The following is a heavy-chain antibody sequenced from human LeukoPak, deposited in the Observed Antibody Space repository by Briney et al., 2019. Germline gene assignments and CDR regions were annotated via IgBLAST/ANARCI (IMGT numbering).Heavy chain of an antibody. J-gene: IGHJ4*02. CDR2: FDPEDGET. V-gene: IGHV1-24*01. CDR1: GYTLTELS. CDR3: ATGIGIAAAYDY. Sequence: ASVKVSCKVSGYTLTELSMHWVRQAPGKGLEWMGGFDPEDGETIYAQKFQGRVTMTEDTSTDTAYMELSSLRSEDTAVYYCATGIGIAAAYDYWGQGTLVTVSS. D-gene: IGHD6-13*01.